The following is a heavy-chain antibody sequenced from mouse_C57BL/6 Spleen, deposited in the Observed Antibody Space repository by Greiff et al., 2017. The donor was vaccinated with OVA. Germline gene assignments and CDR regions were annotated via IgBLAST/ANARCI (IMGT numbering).Heavy chain of an antibody. CDR1: GFTFSDAW. Sequence: EVKVEESGGGLVQPGGSMKLSCAASGFTFSDAWMDWVRQSPEKGLEWVAEIRNKANNHATYYAEYVKGRFTISRDDSKSSVNLQMNSFSAEDTDIYYYTSESDYDGYCFDYWGQGTTLTVSS. V-gene: IGHV6-6*01. CDR2: IRNKANNHAT. J-gene: IGHJ2*01. D-gene: IGHD2-4*01. CDR3: TSESDYDGYCFDY.